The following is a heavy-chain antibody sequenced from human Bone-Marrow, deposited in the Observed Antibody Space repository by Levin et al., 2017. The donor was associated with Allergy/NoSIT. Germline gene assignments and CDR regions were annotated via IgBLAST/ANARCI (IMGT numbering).Heavy chain of an antibody. CDR2: MNPNSGNT. J-gene: IGHJ4*02. D-gene: IGHD1-1*01. Sequence: ASVKVSCRASGYTFTTYDINWVRQATGQGLEWMGWMNPNSGNTGYAQKFQGRITMTRDTSISTAYMELSSLKSEDTAVYYCAKNTPSTGYLDSWGQGTQVTVSS. CDR3: AKNTPSTGYLDS. CDR1: GYTFTTYD. V-gene: IGHV1-8*01.